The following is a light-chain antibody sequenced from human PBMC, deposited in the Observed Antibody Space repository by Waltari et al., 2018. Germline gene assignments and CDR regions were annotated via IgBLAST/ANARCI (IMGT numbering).Light chain of an antibody. Sequence: DIVMTQSPLSLPVTPGEPASISCRSSQSLLHSNGYNYLAWYLQKPGQSPQLLIYLASSRVSWVPDRFSGGGSGTDFTLKISRVEAEDVGVYYCMQALQTPYIFGQGTKLEIK. CDR2: LAS. J-gene: IGKJ2*01. V-gene: IGKV2-28*01. CDR1: QSLLHSNGYNY. CDR3: MQALQTPYI.